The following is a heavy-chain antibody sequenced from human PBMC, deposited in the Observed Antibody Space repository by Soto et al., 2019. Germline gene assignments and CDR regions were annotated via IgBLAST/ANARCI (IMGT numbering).Heavy chain of an antibody. CDR3: ARDGFSGYGDYQFDC. D-gene: IGHD4-17*01. CDR1: GFTFSYYW. Sequence: GGSLRLSCAASGFTFSYYWMTWVRQAPGKGLEWVANIRQDGTEKYYVDSVKGRFTISRDNAKNSLYLQMDSLRAEDTAVYYCARDGFSGYGDYQFDCWGQGTLVTVSS. V-gene: IGHV3-7*01. CDR2: IRQDGTEK. J-gene: IGHJ4*02.